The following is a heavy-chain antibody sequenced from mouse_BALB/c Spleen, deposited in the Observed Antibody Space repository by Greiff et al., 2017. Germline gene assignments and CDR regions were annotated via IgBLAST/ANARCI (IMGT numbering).Heavy chain of an antibody. CDR1: GFTFSSYT. J-gene: IGHJ3*01. Sequence: EVQLVESGGGLVQPGGSLKLSCAASGFTFSSYTMSWVRQTPEKRLEWVAYISNGGGSTYYPDTVKGRFTISRDNAKNTLYLQMSSLKSEDTAMYYCARLPYYGSSLAWFAYWGQGTLVTVSA. V-gene: IGHV5-12-2*01. CDR2: ISNGGGST. CDR3: ARLPYYGSSLAWFAY. D-gene: IGHD1-1*01.